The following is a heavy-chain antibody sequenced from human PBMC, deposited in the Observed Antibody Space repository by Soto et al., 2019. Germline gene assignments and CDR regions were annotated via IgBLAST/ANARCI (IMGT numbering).Heavy chain of an antibody. J-gene: IGHJ4*02. CDR2: LSAYNGNT. CDR1: GYTFTSYG. CDR3: ARVSRITMVRGELSEY. Sequence: QVQLVQSGAEVKKPGASVKVSCKASGYTFTSYGISWVRQAPGQGLEWMGWLSAYNGNTNYAQKRQGRVTMTTDTSTSTAYMELRSLRSDDTAVYYCARVSRITMVRGELSEYWGQGTLVTVSS. D-gene: IGHD3-10*01. V-gene: IGHV1-18*01.